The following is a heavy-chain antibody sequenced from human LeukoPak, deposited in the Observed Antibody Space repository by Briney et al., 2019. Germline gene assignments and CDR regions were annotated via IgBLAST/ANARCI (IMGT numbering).Heavy chain of an antibody. CDR1: GFTFSSYA. D-gene: IGHD6-13*01. CDR2: ISCSGGST. Sequence: GGSLRLSCAASGFTFSSYAMSWVRQAPGKGLEWVSAISCSGGSTYYADSVKGRFTISRDNSKNTLYLQMNSLRAEDTAVHYCAKVNGIAAADDVEYFQHWGQGTLVTVSS. V-gene: IGHV3-23*01. CDR3: AKVNGIAAADDVEYFQH. J-gene: IGHJ1*01.